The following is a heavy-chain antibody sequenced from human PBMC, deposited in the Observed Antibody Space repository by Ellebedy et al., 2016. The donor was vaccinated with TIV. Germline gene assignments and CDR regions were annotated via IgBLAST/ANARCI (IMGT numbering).Heavy chain of an antibody. Sequence: GESLKISCAASGFTFSSYAMHWVRQAPGKGLEWVAVISYDGSNKYYADSVKGRFTISRDNSKNTLYLQMNSLRAEDTAVYYCARVVKVAASVNYFDYWGQGTLVTVSS. CDR3: ARVVKVAASVNYFDY. V-gene: IGHV3-30-3*01. D-gene: IGHD6-13*01. CDR1: GFTFSSYA. CDR2: ISYDGSNK. J-gene: IGHJ4*02.